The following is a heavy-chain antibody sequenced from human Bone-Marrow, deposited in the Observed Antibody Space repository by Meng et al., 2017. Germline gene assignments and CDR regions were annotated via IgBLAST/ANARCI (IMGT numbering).Heavy chain of an antibody. CDR3: ARGIHSSGWGWHRYYYYYGMDV. CDR1: GFTFSSYA. J-gene: IGHJ6*02. V-gene: IGHV3-23*01. CDR2: ISGSGGST. D-gene: IGHD6-19*01. Sequence: GESLKISCAASGFTFSSYAMSWVRQAPGKGLEWVSAISGSGGSTYYADSVKGRFTISRDNSKNTLYLQMNSLRAEDTAVYYCARGIHSSGWGWHRYYYYYGMDVWGQGTTVTVSS.